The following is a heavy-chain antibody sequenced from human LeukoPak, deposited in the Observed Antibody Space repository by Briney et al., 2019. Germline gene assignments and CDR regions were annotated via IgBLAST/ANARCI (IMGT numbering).Heavy chain of an antibody. Sequence: SETLSLTCTVCGGSISSYYWIWIRQPPGKGLEGIGYIYYSGSTNYNPSLKSRVTISVDTSKNQFSLKLSSVTAADTAVYYCARDTAEDPLLSGAFDIWGQGTMVTVSS. J-gene: IGHJ3*02. CDR3: ARDTAEDPLLSGAFDI. CDR1: GGSISSYY. D-gene: IGHD2/OR15-2a*01. CDR2: IYYSGST. V-gene: IGHV4-59*01.